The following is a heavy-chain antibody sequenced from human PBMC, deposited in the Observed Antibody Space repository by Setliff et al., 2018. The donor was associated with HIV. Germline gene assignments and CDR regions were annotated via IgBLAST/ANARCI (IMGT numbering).Heavy chain of an antibody. Sequence: GGSLRLSCAASGFTFSSYAMSWVRQAPGKGLDWVSAISSSGGSTYYADSVKGRFTISRDNSKNTLYLQMNSLRAEDTAVYYCAEPPRPSSWPQYYFDYWGQGTLVTVSS. J-gene: IGHJ4*02. CDR1: GFTFSSYA. D-gene: IGHD6-13*01. CDR3: AEPPRPSSWPQYYFDY. CDR2: ISSSGGST. V-gene: IGHV3-23*01.